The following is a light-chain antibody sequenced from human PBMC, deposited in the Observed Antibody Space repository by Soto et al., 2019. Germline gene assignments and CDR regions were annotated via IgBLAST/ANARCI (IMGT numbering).Light chain of an antibody. CDR2: GAS. J-gene: IGKJ1*01. V-gene: IGKV3-20*01. CDR3: RQYGSSPWT. Sequence: EIVLTQSPGTLSLSPGERATLSCRASQSVSSSYLAWYQQKPGQAPRLLIYGASSRATGIPDRLSGSGSGTDLTVTIRRVETEDFAVYYCRQYGSSPWTFGQGTKVELK. CDR1: QSVSSSY.